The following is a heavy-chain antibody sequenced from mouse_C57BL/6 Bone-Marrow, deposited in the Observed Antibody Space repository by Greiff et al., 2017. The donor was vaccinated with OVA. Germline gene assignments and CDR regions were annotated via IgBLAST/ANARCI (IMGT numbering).Heavy chain of an antibody. CDR2: IYPGSGNT. Sequence: QVQLQQSGAELVRPGASVKLSCKASGYTFTDYYINWVKQRPGQGLEWIARIYPGSGNTYYNEKFKGKATLTAEKSSSTAYMQLSSLTSEDSAVYFCAMGSGYVAYWGQGTLVTVSA. D-gene: IGHD3-2*02. J-gene: IGHJ3*01. CDR1: GYTFTDYY. V-gene: IGHV1-76*01. CDR3: AMGSGYVAY.